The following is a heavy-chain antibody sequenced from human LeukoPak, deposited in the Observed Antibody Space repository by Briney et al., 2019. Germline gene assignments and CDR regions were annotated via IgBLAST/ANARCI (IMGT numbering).Heavy chain of an antibody. Sequence: GGSLRLSCAASGFTFSSYEMNWVRQAPGKELEWVSYISSSGSTIYYADSVKGRFTISRDNAKNSLYLQMNSLRAEDTAVYYCAREMAAAVDYWGQGTLVTVSS. V-gene: IGHV3-48*03. CDR2: ISSSGSTI. D-gene: IGHD6-13*01. CDR3: AREMAAAVDY. J-gene: IGHJ4*02. CDR1: GFTFSSYE.